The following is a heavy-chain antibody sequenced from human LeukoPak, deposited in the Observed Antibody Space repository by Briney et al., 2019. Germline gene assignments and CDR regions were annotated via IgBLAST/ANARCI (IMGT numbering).Heavy chain of an antibody. D-gene: IGHD6-13*01. Sequence: SETLSLTCAVYGGSFSGYYWSWIRQPPGKWLEWIGEINHSGSTNYNPSLKSRVTISVDTSKNQFSLKLSSVTAADTAVYYCARGGGYSSSWSEPFDYWGQGTLVTVSS. CDR1: GGSFSGYY. V-gene: IGHV4-34*01. CDR2: INHSGST. CDR3: ARGGGYSSSWSEPFDY. J-gene: IGHJ4*02.